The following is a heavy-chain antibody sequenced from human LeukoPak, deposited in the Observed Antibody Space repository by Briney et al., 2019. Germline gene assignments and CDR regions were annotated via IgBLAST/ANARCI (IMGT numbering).Heavy chain of an antibody. J-gene: IGHJ5*02. CDR1: GFTFSDYF. CDR2: ISSSSTNT. CDR3: ARGIPKTYCTSTSCYINWFDP. D-gene: IGHD2-2*02. V-gene: IGHV3-11*06. Sequence: GGSLRLSCAASGFTFSDYFMTWIRQAPGKGLEWVSYISSSSTNTNYADSVKGRFTISRDNAKNSLSLQMNSLRAEDTAVYYCARGIPKTYCTSTSCYINWFDPWGQGTLVIVSP.